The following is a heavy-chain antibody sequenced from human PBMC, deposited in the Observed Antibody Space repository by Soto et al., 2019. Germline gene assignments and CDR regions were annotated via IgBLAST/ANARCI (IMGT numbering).Heavy chain of an antibody. Sequence: QEVLQESGPGLVKPSEPLSLTCSVSGRSITSYYWSWVRQPPGKGLEWIGYIYDNGITSQNPSLKSRVTMSADTSQNQFDLKLTSVTGADTAVYYGASTYDSNGYANEFDSWGQGILVTVTS. V-gene: IGHV4-59*12. CDR3: ASTYDSNGYANEFDS. J-gene: IGHJ4*02. CDR1: GRSITSYY. D-gene: IGHD3-22*01. CDR2: IYDNGIT.